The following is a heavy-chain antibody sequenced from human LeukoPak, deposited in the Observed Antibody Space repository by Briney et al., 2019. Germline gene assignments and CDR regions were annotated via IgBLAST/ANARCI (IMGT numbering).Heavy chain of an antibody. CDR3: ARDARMMGSSWYSNWFDP. CDR1: GFTFSSYA. Sequence: PGRSLRLSCAASGFTFSSYAMHWVRQAPGKGLEWVAVISYDGSNKYYADSVKGRFTISRDNSKNTLYLQMNSLRAEDTAVYYCARDARMMGSSWYSNWFDPWGQGTLVTVSS. V-gene: IGHV3-30-3*01. CDR2: ISYDGSNK. D-gene: IGHD6-13*01. J-gene: IGHJ5*02.